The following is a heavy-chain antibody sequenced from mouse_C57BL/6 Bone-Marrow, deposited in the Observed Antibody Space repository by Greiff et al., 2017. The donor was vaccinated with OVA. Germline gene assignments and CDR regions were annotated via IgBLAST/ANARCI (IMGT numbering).Heavy chain of an antibody. Sequence: EVKLQESGPELVKPGASVKIPCKASGYTFTDYNMDWVKQSHGKSLEWIGDINPNNGGTIYNQKFKGKATLTVDKSSSTAYMELRSLTSEDTAVYYCARRGITTVVARYFDVWGTGTTVTVSS. CDR3: ARRGITTVVARYFDV. CDR2: INPNNGGT. J-gene: IGHJ1*03. CDR1: GYTFTDYN. V-gene: IGHV1-18*01. D-gene: IGHD1-1*01.